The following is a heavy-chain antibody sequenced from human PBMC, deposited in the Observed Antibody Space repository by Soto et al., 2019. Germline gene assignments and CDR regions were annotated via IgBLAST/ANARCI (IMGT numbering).Heavy chain of an antibody. V-gene: IGHV4-34*01. J-gene: IGHJ4*02. Sequence: SETLSLTCTVSGGSFSGYYWSWIRQPPGKGLEWIGEINHSGSTNYNPSLKSRVTISVDTSKNQFSLKLSSVTAADTAVYYCARGDREGNWNYVDYWGQGTLVTV. D-gene: IGHD1-20*01. CDR2: INHSGST. CDR1: GGSFSGYY. CDR3: ARGDREGNWNYVDY.